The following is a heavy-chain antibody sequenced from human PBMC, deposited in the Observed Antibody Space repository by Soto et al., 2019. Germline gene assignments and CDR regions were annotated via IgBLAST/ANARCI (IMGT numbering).Heavy chain of an antibody. CDR3: ARGVKYGAYSRWFDP. Sequence: QVQLVQSGAEVKKPGASVKVSCKASGYTFTSYDINWVRQATGQGLEYLGWMNPNSGNTGYVQKFQGRVTTTRDNSISTAYMELSSLRSEDTAVYFCARGVKYGAYSRWFDPWGQGTLVTVSS. CDR2: MNPNSGNT. CDR1: GYTFTSYD. D-gene: IGHD4-17*01. V-gene: IGHV1-8*01. J-gene: IGHJ5*02.